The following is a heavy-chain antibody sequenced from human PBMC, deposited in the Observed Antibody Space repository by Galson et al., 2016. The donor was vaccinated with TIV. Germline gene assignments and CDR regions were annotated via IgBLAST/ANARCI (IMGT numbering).Heavy chain of an antibody. CDR2: ISAVRGLA. D-gene: IGHD1-26*01. Sequence: SVKVSCKASGGTFRTYSFNWVRQAPGQGLQWMGRISAVRGLANYAQKFRGRVTITADTSMSTAYMELRSLKSEDTAVYYCALNGATGTATLMGADHWGQGTLVTVSS. CDR3: ALNGATGTATLMGADH. V-gene: IGHV1-69*02. J-gene: IGHJ5*02. CDR1: GGTFRTYS.